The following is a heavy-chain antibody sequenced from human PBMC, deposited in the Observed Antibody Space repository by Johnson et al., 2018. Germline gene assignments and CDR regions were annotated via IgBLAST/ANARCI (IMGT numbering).Heavy chain of an antibody. CDR1: GFTFSSYS. J-gene: IGHJ3*02. D-gene: IGHD4/OR15-4a*01. V-gene: IGHV3-21*01. CDR3: ARITKANLFMDAFYI. Sequence: VQLVQSGGSLVKPGGSLRLSCAASGFTFSSYSMNWVRQAPGKGLDWISSISSSSAYIYYAKSVEGRFPISRDNAKNSLYLQMNSLRAEDTAVYYCARITKANLFMDAFYIWGQGTMVTVFS. CDR2: ISSSSAYI.